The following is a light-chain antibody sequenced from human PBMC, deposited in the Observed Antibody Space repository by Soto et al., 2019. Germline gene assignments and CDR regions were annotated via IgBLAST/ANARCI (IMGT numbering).Light chain of an antibody. J-gene: IGKJ4*01. V-gene: IGKV1-39*01. CDR1: QSVSTY. Sequence: DIQLTQSPSSLSASVGDRVTITCRASQSVSTYLNWYRQEPGEAPKLLIRAASSLEDGVPSRFSGSGSGTVFTLTINSLHPEDFATFYCQQSFSDPPLSFGGGTRVEVK. CDR3: QQSFSDPPLS. CDR2: AAS.